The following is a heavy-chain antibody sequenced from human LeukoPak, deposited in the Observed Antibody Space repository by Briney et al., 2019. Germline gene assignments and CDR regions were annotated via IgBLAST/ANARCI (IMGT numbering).Heavy chain of an antibody. Sequence: NASETLSLTCIVSGGSIGTPYWNWIRQVPGKGLEWIGFIDYHGNTKYNPSLKSRVTMSVDTSVDQVSLRLTSVTAADTAIYFCATASGRSFWLDPWGQGRLVTVSS. CDR2: IDYHGNT. CDR3: ATASGRSFWLDP. V-gene: IGHV4-59*11. J-gene: IGHJ5*02. CDR1: GGSIGTPY. D-gene: IGHD2-15*01.